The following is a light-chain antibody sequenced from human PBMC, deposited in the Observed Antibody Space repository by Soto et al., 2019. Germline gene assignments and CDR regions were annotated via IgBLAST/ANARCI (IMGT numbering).Light chain of an antibody. CDR3: SSYTSSSTLYA. V-gene: IGLV2-14*01. J-gene: IGLJ1*01. CDR1: SSDVGRYNY. CDR2: DVS. Sequence: SVLTQPASLSGSPGQSITLSCTGNSSDVGRYNYVSWYQQHPGKAPKLMIHDVSNRPSGVSDRFSGSKSGNTASLTISGLQAEDEADYYCSSYTSSSTLYAFGTGTRSPS.